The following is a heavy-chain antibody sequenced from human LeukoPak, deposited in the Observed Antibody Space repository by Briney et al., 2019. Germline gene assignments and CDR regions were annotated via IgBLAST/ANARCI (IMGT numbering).Heavy chain of an antibody. Sequence: SETLSLTCTVSGGSISSYYWSWIRQPPGKGLEWIGYIYYSGSTNYNPSLKSRVTISVDTSKNQFSLKLSSVTAADTAVYYCARRITMIVRPRTPREKDAFDIWGQGTMVTVSS. CDR2: IYYSGST. CDR3: ARRITMIVRPRTPREKDAFDI. V-gene: IGHV4-59*08. CDR1: GGSISSYY. D-gene: IGHD3-22*01. J-gene: IGHJ3*02.